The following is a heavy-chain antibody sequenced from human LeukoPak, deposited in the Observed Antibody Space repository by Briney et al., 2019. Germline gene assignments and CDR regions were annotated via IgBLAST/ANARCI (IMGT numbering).Heavy chain of an antibody. D-gene: IGHD1-7*01. Sequence: ASVKVSCKASGYTFTGYYMHWVRQAPGQGLEWMGWINPNSGGTYFAQKFQGRVTMTRDTSISTAYMELSRLTSDDTAVYHCARPMLRYHWNYAFDYWGQGTLVTVSS. CDR3: ARPMLRYHWNYAFDY. CDR1: GYTFTGYY. CDR2: INPNSGGT. V-gene: IGHV1-2*02. J-gene: IGHJ4*02.